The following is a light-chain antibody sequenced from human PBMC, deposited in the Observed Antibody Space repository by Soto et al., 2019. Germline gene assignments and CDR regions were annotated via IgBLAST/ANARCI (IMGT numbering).Light chain of an antibody. CDR2: GVA. J-gene: IGLJ1*01. Sequence: QSALTQPPSASGSPGQSVTISSPGTSSDVGGYNYVSWFQQHPGKAPKVIIYGVANRPSGVPDRFSGSKSGNTASLTVSGLQAEDEADYYCSSYAGSNNFVFGTGTKLTVL. CDR3: SSYAGSNNFV. V-gene: IGLV2-8*01. CDR1: SSDVGGYNY.